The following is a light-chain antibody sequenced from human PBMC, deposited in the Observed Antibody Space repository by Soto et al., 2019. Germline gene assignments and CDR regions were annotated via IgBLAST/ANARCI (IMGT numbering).Light chain of an antibody. V-gene: IGKV2-28*01. CDR3: MQALQTPIP. CDR1: QDISNY. J-gene: IGKJ5*01. CDR2: LGS. Sequence: MTQSPSSLSASVGDRVTITCQASQDISNYLNWYQQKPGQSPQLLIYLGSNRASGVPDRFSGSGSGTDFTLKISRVEAEDVGVYYCMQALQTPIPFGQGTRLEIK.